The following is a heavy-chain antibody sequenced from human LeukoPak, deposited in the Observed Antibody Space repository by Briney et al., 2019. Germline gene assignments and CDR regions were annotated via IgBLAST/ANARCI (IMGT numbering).Heavy chain of an antibody. Sequence: GGPLRLSCAASGFTVSSNYMSWVRQAPGKGLEWVSVIYSGGSTYYADSVKGRFTISRDNSKNTLYLQMNSLRAEDTAVYYCARDPGTAMGTYYFDYWGQGTLVTVSS. CDR1: GFTVSSNY. D-gene: IGHD5-18*01. CDR2: IYSGGST. J-gene: IGHJ4*02. CDR3: ARDPGTAMGTYYFDY. V-gene: IGHV3-66*01.